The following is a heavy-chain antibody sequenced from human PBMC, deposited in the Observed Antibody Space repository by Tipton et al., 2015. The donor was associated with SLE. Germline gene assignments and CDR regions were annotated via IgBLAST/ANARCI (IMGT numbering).Heavy chain of an antibody. Sequence: TLSLTCTVSGVSISGSGHYWSWIRHHPGKGLEWIGYIYYSGFTTYNPTLKSRLTISVDTSTNQFSLNLTSVTAADTALYYCARPYYSGSYGGFYSWGQGTLVTVSA. CDR1: GVSISGSGHY. J-gene: IGHJ4*02. CDR2: IYYSGFT. V-gene: IGHV4-31*03. D-gene: IGHD1-26*01. CDR3: ARPYYSGSYGGFYS.